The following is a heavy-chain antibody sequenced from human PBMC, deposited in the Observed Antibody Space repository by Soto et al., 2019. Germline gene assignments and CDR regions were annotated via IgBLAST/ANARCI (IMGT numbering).Heavy chain of an antibody. CDR3: AKLTGYRFVDY. V-gene: IGHV3-23*01. CDR1: GFTFTSYA. Sequence: GGSLRLSCAASGFTFTSYAMSWVRQAPGKGLEWVSTISATGGSTYYADSVKGRFTISRDNSPNTLYLQMNSLRAEDTAVYYCAKLTGYRFVDYWGQGTLVTVSS. D-gene: IGHD3-9*01. J-gene: IGHJ4*02. CDR2: ISATGGST.